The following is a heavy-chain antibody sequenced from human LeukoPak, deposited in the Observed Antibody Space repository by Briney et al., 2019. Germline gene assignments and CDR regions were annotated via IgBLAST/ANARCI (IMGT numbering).Heavy chain of an antibody. CDR3: ARSGSSSYSYYYYMDV. CDR2: IYYSGST. J-gene: IGHJ6*03. Sequence: PSETLSLTCTGSGGSISSSSYYWGWIRQPPGKGLEWIGSIYYSGSTYYNPSLKSRVTISVETSKNQFSLKLSSVTAADTAVYYCARSGSSSYSYYYYMDVWGKGTTATVSS. CDR1: GGSISSSSYY. D-gene: IGHD6-6*01. V-gene: IGHV4-39*07.